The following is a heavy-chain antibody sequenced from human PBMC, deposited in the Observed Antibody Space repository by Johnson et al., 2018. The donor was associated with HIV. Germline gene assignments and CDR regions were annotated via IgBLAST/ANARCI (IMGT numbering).Heavy chain of an antibody. CDR1: GFTFSDYY. CDR3: ARDRIVGWEPYDAFDI. CDR2: ISVSGDPI. J-gene: IGHJ3*02. D-gene: IGHD1-26*01. V-gene: IGHV3-11*01. Sequence: QVQLVESGGRLVKPGGSLRLSCVASGFTFSDYYMSWIRQAPGKGLEWVSYISVSGDPIYSADSVQGRFTISRDKAKNFLYLQMNSLRAEDTALYYCARDRIVGWEPYDAFDIWGQGTMVTVSS.